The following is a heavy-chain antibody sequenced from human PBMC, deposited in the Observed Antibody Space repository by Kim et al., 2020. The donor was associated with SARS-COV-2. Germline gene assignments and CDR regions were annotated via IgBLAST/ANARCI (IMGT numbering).Heavy chain of an antibody. CDR3: ARDLTVRRPCVFALSHYY. Sequence: ASVKVSCKASGYTFTSYGMHWVRQAPGQGLEWMGMINPCNGNTNYAQKLQGRVTMTRDTSTSTAYMELSSLRSDDTAVYYCARDLTVRRPCVFALSHYY. CDR2: INPCNGNT. V-gene: IGHV1-18*01. CDR1: GYTFTSYG. D-gene: IGHD3-10*01. J-gene: IGHJ6*01.